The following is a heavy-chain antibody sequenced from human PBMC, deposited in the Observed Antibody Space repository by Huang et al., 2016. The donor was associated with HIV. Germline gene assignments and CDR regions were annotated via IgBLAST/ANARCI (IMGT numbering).Heavy chain of an antibody. Sequence: EVRFQESGGGQVQPGGSLTLSCVDAGVTFLDFWMHWASQVPGEGWVGVARINSDGTYIDYADSVRGRFVVSRNNARDILSLEMSSLRPEDTGVYFCAVGGRTASYFHFDPRGQGIPVIV. CDR2: INSDGTYI. CDR3: AVGGRTASYFHFDP. J-gene: IGHJ5*02. CDR1: GVTFLDFW. V-gene: IGHV3-74*01. D-gene: IGHD3-9*01.